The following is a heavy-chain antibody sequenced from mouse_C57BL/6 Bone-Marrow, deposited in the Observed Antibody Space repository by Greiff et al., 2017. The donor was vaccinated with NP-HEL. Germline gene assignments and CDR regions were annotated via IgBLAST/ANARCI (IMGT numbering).Heavy chain of an antibody. CDR3: ARHGDYFGSSYRCFDD. Sequence: VQLQESGAELVKPGASVKLSCKASGYTFTEYTIHWVKQRSGQGLEWIGWFYPGSGSIKYNEKFKDKATLTADKSSSTVYMDLSRLTSKDSADYFCARHGDYFGSSYRCFDDWGTGTTVTVSS. CDR1: GYTFTEYT. D-gene: IGHD1-1*01. CDR2: FYPGSGSI. J-gene: IGHJ1*03. V-gene: IGHV1-62-2*01.